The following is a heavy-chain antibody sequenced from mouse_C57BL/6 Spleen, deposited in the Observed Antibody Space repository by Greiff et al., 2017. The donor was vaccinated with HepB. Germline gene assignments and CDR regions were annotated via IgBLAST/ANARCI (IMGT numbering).Heavy chain of an antibody. Sequence: QVQLKQPGAELVKPGASVKMSCKASGYTFTSYWITWVKQRPGQGLEWIGDIYPGSGSTNYNEKFKSKATLTVDTSSSTAYMQLSSLTSEDSAVYYCARSPYYSNYYAMDYWGQGTSVTVSS. D-gene: IGHD2-5*01. J-gene: IGHJ4*01. CDR2: IYPGSGST. CDR1: GYTFTSYW. CDR3: ARSPYYSNYYAMDY. V-gene: IGHV1-55*01.